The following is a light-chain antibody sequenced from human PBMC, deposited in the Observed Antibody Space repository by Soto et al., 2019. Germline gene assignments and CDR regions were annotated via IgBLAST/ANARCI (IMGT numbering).Light chain of an antibody. CDR1: QGISSY. J-gene: IGKJ5*01. Sequence: IQMTQSPSALSGSVGDRFTITCRASQGISSYLAWYQQKPGKAPKLLIYAASTLQSGVPSRFSGSGSGTDFTLTISSLQPEDFATYYCQQLNSYPITFGQGTRLEIK. CDR2: AAS. CDR3: QQLNSYPIT. V-gene: IGKV1-9*01.